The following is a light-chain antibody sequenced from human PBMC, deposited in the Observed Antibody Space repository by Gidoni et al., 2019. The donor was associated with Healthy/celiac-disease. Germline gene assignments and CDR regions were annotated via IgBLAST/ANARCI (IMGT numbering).Light chain of an antibody. CDR1: SSDVGGYNY. J-gene: IGLJ2*01. V-gene: IGLV2-14*01. Sequence: GSPGQSITISCTGTSSDVGGYNYVSWYQQHPGKAPKLMIYEVSNRPSGVSNRFSGSKSGNTASLTISGLQAEDEADYYCSSYTSSSTLVVFGGGTKLTVL. CDR2: EVS. CDR3: SSYTSSSTLVV.